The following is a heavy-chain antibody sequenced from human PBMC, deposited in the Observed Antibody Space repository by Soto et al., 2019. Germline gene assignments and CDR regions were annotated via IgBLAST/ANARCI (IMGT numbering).Heavy chain of an antibody. J-gene: IGHJ6*02. D-gene: IGHD3-3*01. V-gene: IGHV4-34*01. CDR3: EISTPPGDFWSGLYSKYYYYYGMDV. CDR1: RGSCSCYC. Sequence: SEPLSLSSAVYRGSCSCYCGRWIRQPLGKGLEWIGEINHRGSTNYNPSLKSRVNVPVDTSKNQFSLKLSSVTAADTAVYYSEISTPPGDFWSGLYSKYYYYYGMDVWGQGTTVTVSS. CDR2: INHRGST.